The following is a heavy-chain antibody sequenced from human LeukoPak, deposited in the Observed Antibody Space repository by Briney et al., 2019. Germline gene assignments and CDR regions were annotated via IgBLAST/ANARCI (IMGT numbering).Heavy chain of an antibody. CDR1: GFTFSTYW. Sequence: PGGSLRLSCAASGFTFSTYWTSWVRQAPGKGLEWVANIKQDGSEKYYVDSVKGRFTISRDNAKTSLYLQMNSLRAEDTAMYYCARDSAGNDYWGQGTLVTVSS. CDR3: ARDSAGNDY. CDR2: IKQDGSEK. J-gene: IGHJ4*02. D-gene: IGHD6-13*01. V-gene: IGHV3-7*01.